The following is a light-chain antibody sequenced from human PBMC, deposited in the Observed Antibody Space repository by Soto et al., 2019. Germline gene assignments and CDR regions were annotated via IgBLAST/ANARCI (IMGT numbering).Light chain of an antibody. J-gene: IGKJ1*01. CDR1: QSISSY. V-gene: IGKV3-20*01. CDR2: DAS. CDR3: QQYGSSPPT. Sequence: EIVLTQSPDTLSLPPGERATLSCRASQSISSYLAWYQQKPGQAPRLLIYDASSRATGIPDRFSGGGSGTDFTLTISRLEPEDFAVYYCQQYGSSPPTFGQGTKVDIK.